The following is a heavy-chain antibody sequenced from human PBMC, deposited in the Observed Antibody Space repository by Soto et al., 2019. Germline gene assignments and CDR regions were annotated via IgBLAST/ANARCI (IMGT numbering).Heavy chain of an antibody. D-gene: IGHD5-18*01. CDR2: VSSSSSYI. CDR1: GFTFSSYT. Sequence: PGGSLRLSCAASGFTFSSYTMHWVRQAPGKGLEWVSSVSSSSSYIYYAASVKGRFTISRDNAKNSLFLQMNSLGAEDTAVYFCARERSGYLEDYWGQGTLVTVSS. CDR3: ARERSGYLEDY. V-gene: IGHV3-21*01. J-gene: IGHJ4*02.